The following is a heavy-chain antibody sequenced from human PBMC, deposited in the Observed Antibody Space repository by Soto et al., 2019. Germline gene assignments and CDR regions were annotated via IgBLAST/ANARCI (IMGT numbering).Heavy chain of an antibody. CDR2: INPNSGGT. Sequence: ASVKVSCKASGYTFTGYYMHWVRQAPGQGLEWMGWINPNSGGTNYAQKFQGWVTMTRDTSISTAYMELSRLRSDDTAVYYCARVRDSSGPLQAFGIWGQGTMVTVSS. V-gene: IGHV1-2*04. CDR3: ARVRDSSGPLQAFGI. D-gene: IGHD3-22*01. J-gene: IGHJ3*02. CDR1: GYTFTGYY.